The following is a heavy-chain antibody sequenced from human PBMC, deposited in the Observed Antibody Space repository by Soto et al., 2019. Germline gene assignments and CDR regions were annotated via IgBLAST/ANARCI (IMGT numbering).Heavy chain of an antibody. V-gene: IGHV1-69*06. D-gene: IGHD2-2*02. J-gene: IGHJ5*02. Sequence: QVQLVQSGAEVKKPGSSVKVSCKASGGTFSSYAISWVRQAPGQGLEWMGGIIPIFGTANYAQKFQGRVTITADKSTSTAYMELSSLRSEDTAVYYCARDVEYCSSTNCYTDNWFDPWGQGTLVTVSS. CDR2: IIPIFGTA. CDR1: GGTFSSYA. CDR3: ARDVEYCSSTNCYTDNWFDP.